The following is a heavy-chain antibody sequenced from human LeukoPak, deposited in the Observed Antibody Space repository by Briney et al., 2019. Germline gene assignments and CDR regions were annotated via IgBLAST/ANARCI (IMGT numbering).Heavy chain of an antibody. CDR3: ARLGDSSDY. CDR2: VSGRGDST. CDR1: GFTFNSYA. V-gene: IGHV3-23*01. Sequence: GGSLRLSCAASGFTFNSYAMSWVRQAPGRGLEWVSGVSGRGDSTYYADSVKGRFTISRDNSKNTLYLQMNSLRAEDTAVYYCARLGDSSDYWGPGTLVTVSS. D-gene: IGHD2-21*02. J-gene: IGHJ4*02.